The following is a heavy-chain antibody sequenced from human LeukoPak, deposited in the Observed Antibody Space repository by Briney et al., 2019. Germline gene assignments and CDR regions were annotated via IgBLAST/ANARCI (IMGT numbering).Heavy chain of an antibody. CDR2: INHSGST. J-gene: IGHJ4*02. V-gene: IGHV4-34*01. D-gene: IGHD1-7*01. CDR1: GGSFSGYY. CDR3: ASQIGTTSGSLY. Sequence: SETLSLTCAVYGGSFSGYYWSWIRQPPGKGLEWIGEINHSGSTNYNPSLKSRVTISVDTSKNQFSLKLSSVTAADTAVYYCASQIGTTSGSLYWGQGTLDTVSS.